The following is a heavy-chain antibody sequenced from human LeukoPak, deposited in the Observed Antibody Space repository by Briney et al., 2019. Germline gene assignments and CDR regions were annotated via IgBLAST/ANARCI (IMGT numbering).Heavy chain of an antibody. Sequence: GASVKVSCKASGYTFTGYYMHWVRQAPGQGLEWMGWISAYNGNTNYAQKLQGRVTMTTDTSTSTAYMELSRLRSDDTAVYYCASVFVEWSSDIWGQGTMVTVSS. D-gene: IGHD2-21*01. V-gene: IGHV1-18*04. J-gene: IGHJ3*02. CDR3: ASVFVEWSSDI. CDR2: ISAYNGNT. CDR1: GYTFTGYY.